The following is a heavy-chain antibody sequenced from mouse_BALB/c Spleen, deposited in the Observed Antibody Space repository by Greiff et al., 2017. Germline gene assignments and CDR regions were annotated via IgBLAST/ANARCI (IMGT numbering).Heavy chain of an antibody. D-gene: IGHD1-1*01. CDR3: TRDYGSSYGFAD. V-gene: IGHV1-5*01. CDR1: GYSFTSYW. Sequence: EVQVVESGTVLARPGASVKMSCKASGYSFTSYWMHWVKQRPGQGLEWIGAIYPGNSDTSYNQKFKGKAKLTAVTSASTAYMELSSLTNEDSAVYYCTRDYGSSYGFADWGQGTLVTVSA. CDR2: IYPGNSDT. J-gene: IGHJ3*01.